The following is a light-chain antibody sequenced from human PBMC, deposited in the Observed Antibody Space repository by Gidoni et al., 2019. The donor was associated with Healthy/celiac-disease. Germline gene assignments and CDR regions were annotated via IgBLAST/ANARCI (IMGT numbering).Light chain of an antibody. CDR3: QQYGSSPLT. V-gene: IGKV3-20*01. CDR1: QRVSSSY. J-gene: IGKJ4*01. CDR2: GAS. Sequence: DIVLTQSPGTLSLSPGERATLSCRASQRVSSSYLAWYQQKPGQAPRLLIYGASSRATGLPDRFSGSVSGTDFTLTISRLEPEDFAVYYCQQYGSSPLTFGGGTKVEIK.